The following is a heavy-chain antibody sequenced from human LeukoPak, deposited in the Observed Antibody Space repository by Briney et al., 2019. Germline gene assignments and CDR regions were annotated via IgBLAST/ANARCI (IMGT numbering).Heavy chain of an antibody. D-gene: IGHD6-19*01. V-gene: IGHV3-48*03. Sequence: PGGSLRLSCSASGFTFSSYEMNWVRQAPGKGLEWVSYISSSGSTIYYADSVKGRFTISRDNAKNSLYLQMNSLRADDTAMYYCARDGIPVAGFYYYYMDVWGKGTTVTVSS. CDR1: GFTFSSYE. CDR3: ARDGIPVAGFYYYYMDV. CDR2: ISSSGSTI. J-gene: IGHJ6*03.